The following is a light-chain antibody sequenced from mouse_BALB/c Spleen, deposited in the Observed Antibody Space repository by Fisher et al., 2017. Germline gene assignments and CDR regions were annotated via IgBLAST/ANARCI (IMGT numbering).Light chain of an antibody. CDR1: SSVSSSY. J-gene: IGKJ5*01. CDR2: STS. V-gene: IGKV4-57-1*01. CDR3: QQWSSNPLT. Sequence: DIVLTQSPAIMSASPGEKVTMTCRASSSVSSSYLHWYRQKSGASPKLWIYSTSNLASGVPARFSGSGSGTSYSLTINSMEAEDAATYYCQQWSSNPLTFGAGTKLELK.